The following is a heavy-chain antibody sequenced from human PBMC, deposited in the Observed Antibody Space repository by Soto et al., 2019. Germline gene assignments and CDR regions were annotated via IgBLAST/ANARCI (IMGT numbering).Heavy chain of an antibody. CDR2: IYHSGST. J-gene: IGHJ6*02. CDR3: ARAAPLFAIVVVPAAHKGDYYYGMDV. D-gene: IGHD2-2*01. CDR1: GGSISSSNW. Sequence: QVQLQESGPGLVKPSGTLSLTCAVSGGSISSSNWWSWVRQPPGKGLEWIGEIYHSGSTNYNPSLKSRVTISVDKSKNQFSLKLSSVTAADTAVYYCARAAPLFAIVVVPAAHKGDYYYGMDVWGQGTTVTVSS. V-gene: IGHV4-4*02.